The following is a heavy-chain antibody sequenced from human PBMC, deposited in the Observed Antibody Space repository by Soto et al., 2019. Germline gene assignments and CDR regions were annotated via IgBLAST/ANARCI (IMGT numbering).Heavy chain of an antibody. D-gene: IGHD3-16*01. CDR2: ISPYSGNT. CDR1: GYIFVNYG. Sequence: QVQLVQSGDEVRKPGSSVKVSCKASGYIFVNYGIAWVRQAPGQGLEWMGWISPYSGNTHYASKVQGRLTMTTGTXXGTAYMDLGSLASDATAVYYCAMVDNYVTPTPPDVWGQGTTVTVSS. J-gene: IGHJ6*02. V-gene: IGHV1-18*01. CDR3: AMVDNYVTPTPPDV.